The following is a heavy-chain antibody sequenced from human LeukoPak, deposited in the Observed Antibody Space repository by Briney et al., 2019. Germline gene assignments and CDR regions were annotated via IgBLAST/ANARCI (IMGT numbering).Heavy chain of an antibody. V-gene: IGHV3-23*01. CDR1: GFIFSNYA. CDR3: AKAILMATLHYHYMDV. Sequence: GGTLRLSCAASGFIFSNYAMSWVRQAPGKGLEWVSVISGSGGITYYADSVKGRFTISRDNSKNTLYLQMNSLRGEDTAVYYCAKAILMATLHYHYMDVWGKGTTVTISS. CDR2: ISGSGGIT. D-gene: IGHD5-24*01. J-gene: IGHJ6*03.